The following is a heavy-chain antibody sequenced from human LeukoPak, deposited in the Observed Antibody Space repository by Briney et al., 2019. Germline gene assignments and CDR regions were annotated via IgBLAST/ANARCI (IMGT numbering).Heavy chain of an antibody. J-gene: IGHJ4*02. D-gene: IGHD1-26*01. CDR3: AADYSGHYHVEFGY. V-gene: IGHV4-39*07. CDR1: GSSISSTTYF. CDR2: ISYAGTT. Sequence: SETLSLTCSVSGSSISSTTYFWGWIRQPPGKGLEWIGSISYAGTTYYNPSLKNRVTISVDTSKNQFSLKLSSVTAAGTAVYYCAADYSGHYHVEFGYWGQGTLVTVSS.